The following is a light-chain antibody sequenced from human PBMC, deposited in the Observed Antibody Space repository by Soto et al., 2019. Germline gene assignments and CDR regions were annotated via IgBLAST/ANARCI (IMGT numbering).Light chain of an antibody. CDR2: EVT. CDR1: SSDVGGYNY. J-gene: IGLJ1*01. Sequence: QSALTQPASVSGSPGQSITISCTGTSSDVGGYNYVSWYQQHPGKAPKLMIYEVTYRPSGVSNRFSGSKSGNTASLTISGLQAEDEADYYCSSYTRISTYVFGTGTKLTVL. V-gene: IGLV2-14*01. CDR3: SSYTRISTYV.